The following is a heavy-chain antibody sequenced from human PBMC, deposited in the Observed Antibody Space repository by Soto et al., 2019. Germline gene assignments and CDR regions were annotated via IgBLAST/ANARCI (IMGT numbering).Heavy chain of an antibody. CDR3: ARVQKAIYYFDY. CDR1: GFTFSDYY. J-gene: IGHJ4*02. D-gene: IGHD2-21*01. Sequence: QVQLVESGGGLVKPGGSLRLSCAASGFTFSDYYMSWIRQAPGKGLEWVSYISSSSSYTNYADSVKGRFTISRDNAKNSLYLQINSLRAEDTAVYYCARVQKAIYYFDYWGQGTLVTVSS. V-gene: IGHV3-11*06. CDR2: ISSSSSYT.